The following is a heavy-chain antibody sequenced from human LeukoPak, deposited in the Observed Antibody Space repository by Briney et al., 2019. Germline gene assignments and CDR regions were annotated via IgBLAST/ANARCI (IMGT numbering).Heavy chain of an antibody. CDR2: INPNSGGT. Sequence: VASVKVSCRASGYTFTGYYMHWVRQAPGQGLEWMGWINPNSGGTNYAQKFQGRVTMTRDTSISTAYMELSRLRSDDTAVYYCARVAPNYGDYLGYWGQGTLVTVSS. CDR1: GYTFTGYY. D-gene: IGHD4-17*01. J-gene: IGHJ4*02. V-gene: IGHV1-2*02. CDR3: ARVAPNYGDYLGY.